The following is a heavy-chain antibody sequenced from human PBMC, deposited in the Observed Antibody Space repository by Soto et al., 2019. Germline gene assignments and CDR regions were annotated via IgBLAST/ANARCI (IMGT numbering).Heavy chain of an antibody. J-gene: IGHJ6*02. CDR2: IYTGGST. D-gene: IGHD1-26*01. CDR3: IPYTGYGMDV. V-gene: IGHV3-53*02. CDR1: GFIVSSKY. Sequence: EVQLVETGGGLSQPGGSLRLSCAVSGFIVSSKYMTWVRHAPGKGLEWVSVIYTGGSTHYADSARGRFTISRDSSKNTLHLQMNSLWAEDAAVYYCIPYTGYGMDVWGPGTTVTVSS.